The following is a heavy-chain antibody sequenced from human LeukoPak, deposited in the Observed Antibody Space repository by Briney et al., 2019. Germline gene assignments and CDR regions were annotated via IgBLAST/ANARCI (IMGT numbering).Heavy chain of an antibody. D-gene: IGHD4-17*01. V-gene: IGHV4-59*08. CDR3: ARQAAGGDYSDY. Sequence: SETLSLTCTVSGGSISSYYWSWIRQPPGKGLEWIGYICYSGSTNYNPSLKSRVTISVDTSKNQFSLKLSSVTAADTAVYYCARQAAGGDYSDYWGQGTLVTVSS. CDR2: ICYSGST. CDR1: GGSISSYY. J-gene: IGHJ4*02.